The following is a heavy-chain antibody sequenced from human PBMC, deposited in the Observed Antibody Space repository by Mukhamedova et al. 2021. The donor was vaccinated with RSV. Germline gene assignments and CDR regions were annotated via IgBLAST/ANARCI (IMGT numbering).Heavy chain of an antibody. CDR3: ARAYCRIASCHKAQYYGMDV. J-gene: IGHJ6*02. CDR2: ANSYTT. D-gene: IGHD2-2*01. V-gene: IGHV3-72*01. Sequence: ANSYTTEYAASVKGRFTISRDDSENSLFLQMHSLRTEDTAVYFCARAYCRIASCHKAQYYGMDVWGRGTTVTVSS.